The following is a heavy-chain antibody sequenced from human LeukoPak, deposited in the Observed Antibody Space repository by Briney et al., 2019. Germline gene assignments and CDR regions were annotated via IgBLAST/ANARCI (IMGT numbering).Heavy chain of an antibody. V-gene: IGHV4-59*08. CDR2: IYYSGSS. CDR1: GGSISSYY. J-gene: IGHJ4*02. D-gene: IGHD3-22*01. Sequence: SETLSLTCTVSGGSISSYYWSWIRQPPGQGLEWIGYIYYSGSSSYNPSLKSRVTMSVDTSKNQFSLKLSSVTAADTAVYYCARQESSAYYPFEYWGPGTLVSVAS. CDR3: ARQESSAYYPFEY.